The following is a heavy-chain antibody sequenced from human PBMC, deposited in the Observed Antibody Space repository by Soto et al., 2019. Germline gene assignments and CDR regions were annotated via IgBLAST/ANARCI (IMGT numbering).Heavy chain of an antibody. V-gene: IGHV3-48*03. D-gene: IGHD2-2*01. Sequence: EVQLVESGGGLVQPGGSLRLSCVASGFTFSSSEMYWVRQAPGKGLEWVSYIHPAGQPIFYADSVKGRFTISRDNAKNSLYLQMNSQRAEYTAVYYCAGRGSSWGQGTMVTVSS. CDR1: GFTFSSSE. J-gene: IGHJ3*01. CDR2: IHPAGQPI. CDR3: AGRGSS.